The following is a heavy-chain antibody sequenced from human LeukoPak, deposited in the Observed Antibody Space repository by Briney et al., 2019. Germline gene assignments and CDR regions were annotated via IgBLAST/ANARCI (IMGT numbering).Heavy chain of an antibody. CDR2: ISGYNANT. CDR1: GYTFTSYG. J-gene: IGHJ4*02. CDR3: ARESSGLPGTREFDY. Sequence: ASVKVSCKASGYTFTSYGISWVRQAPGHGLEWMGWISGYNANTKYAQKLQGRVTMTTDTSTSTAYMDLRSLRSDDTAVYYCARESSGLPGTREFDYWGQGTLVTVSS. D-gene: IGHD6-13*01. V-gene: IGHV1-18*01.